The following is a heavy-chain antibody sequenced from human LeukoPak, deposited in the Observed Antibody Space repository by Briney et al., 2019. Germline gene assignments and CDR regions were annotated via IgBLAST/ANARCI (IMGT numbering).Heavy chain of an antibody. D-gene: IGHD2-15*01. CDR1: GGSISSGSYY. CDR2: IYTSGST. J-gene: IGHJ6*03. V-gene: IGHV4-61*02. CDR3: ARDIVVVVAAQYYYYYMDV. Sequence: SETLSLTCTVSGGSISSGSYYWSWIRQPAGKGLEWIGRIYTSGSTNYNPSLKSRVTISVDTSKNQFSLKLSSVTAADTAVYYCARDIVVVVAAQYYYYYMDVWGKGNTVTVSS.